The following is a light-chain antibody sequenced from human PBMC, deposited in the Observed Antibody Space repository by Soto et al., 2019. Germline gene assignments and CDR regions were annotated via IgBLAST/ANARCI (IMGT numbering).Light chain of an antibody. CDR3: SSYTSSSTLLYV. CDR2: EVS. CDR1: SSDVGGYNY. V-gene: IGLV2-14*01. J-gene: IGLJ1*01. Sequence: QSVLTQPASVSGSPGQSITISCTGTSSDVGGYNYVSWYQQHPGKAPKPMIYEVSNRPSGVSNRFSGSKSGNTASLTISGLQAEDEADYYCSSYTSSSTLLYVFGTGTKVTVL.